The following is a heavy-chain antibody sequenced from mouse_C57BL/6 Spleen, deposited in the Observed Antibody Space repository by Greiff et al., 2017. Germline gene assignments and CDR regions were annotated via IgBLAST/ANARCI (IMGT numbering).Heavy chain of an antibody. V-gene: IGHV1-7*01. CDR2: INPSSGYT. D-gene: IGHD3-2*02. J-gene: IGHJ2*01. Sequence: VQLQQSGAELAKPGASVKLSCKASGYTFTSYWMHWVKQRPGHGLEWIGYINPSSGYTKYNQKFKDKATLTADKSSSPAYMQLSSLTYEDSAVYYCARQTAQASYFDYWGQGTTLTVSS. CDR1: GYTFTSYW. CDR3: ARQTAQASYFDY.